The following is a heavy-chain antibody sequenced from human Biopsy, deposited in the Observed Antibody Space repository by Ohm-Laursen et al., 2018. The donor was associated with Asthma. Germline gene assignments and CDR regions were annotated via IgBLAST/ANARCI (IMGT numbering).Heavy chain of an antibody. CDR3: ARDLSGYCTSSACYGFDS. J-gene: IGHJ5*01. D-gene: IGHD2-8*01. Sequence: TLSLTCTVSGGSLCSGPYFWRCVRQHPGKGLEWIGYINYSGSTFYSPSLESRVTVSVDTSKNQFFLKLSSVTAADTAVYYCARDLSGYCTSSACYGFDSWGQGTLVTVSS. CDR1: GGSLCSGPYF. V-gene: IGHV4-31*03. CDR2: INYSGST.